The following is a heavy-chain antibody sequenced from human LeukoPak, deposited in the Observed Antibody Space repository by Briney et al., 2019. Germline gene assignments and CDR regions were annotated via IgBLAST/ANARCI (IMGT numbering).Heavy chain of an antibody. CDR2: ISDSGNT. J-gene: IGHJ4*02. V-gene: IGHV3-23*01. CDR3: AKAPVTTCRGAYCYPFDY. CDR1: GFTLSSYA. Sequence: GGSLRLSCAASGFTLSSYAMSWVRQAPGKGLEWVSAISDSGNTYHADSVKGRFTISTDSSKNTLFLQMNRLRPEDAAVYYCAKAPVTTCRGAYCYPFDYWGQGILVTVSS. D-gene: IGHD2-21*01.